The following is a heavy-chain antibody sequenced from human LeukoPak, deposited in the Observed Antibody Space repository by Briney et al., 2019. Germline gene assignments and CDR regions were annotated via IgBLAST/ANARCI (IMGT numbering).Heavy chain of an antibody. Sequence: ASVKVSCKASGYTFTGYYMHWVRQAPGQGLEWMGWINPNSGGTNCAQKFQGRVTMTRDTSISTAYMELSRLRSDDTAVYYCASSVSGYDFWSGNHYYMDVWGKGTTVTVSS. CDR2: INPNSGGT. D-gene: IGHD3-3*01. V-gene: IGHV1-2*02. J-gene: IGHJ6*03. CDR3: ASSVSGYDFWSGNHYYMDV. CDR1: GYTFTGYY.